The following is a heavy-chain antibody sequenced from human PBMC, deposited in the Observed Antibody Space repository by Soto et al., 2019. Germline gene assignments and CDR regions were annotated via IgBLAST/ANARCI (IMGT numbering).Heavy chain of an antibody. Sequence: SETLSLTCTVSGGSISSSSYYWGWIRQPPGKGLEWIGSIYYSGSTYYNPSLKSRVTISVDTSKNQFSLKLSSVTAADTAVYYCAKGGDITTVTNYFDYWGQGTPVTVSS. D-gene: IGHD4-17*01. CDR2: IYYSGST. J-gene: IGHJ4*02. V-gene: IGHV4-39*01. CDR3: AKGGDITTVTNYFDY. CDR1: GGSISSSSYY.